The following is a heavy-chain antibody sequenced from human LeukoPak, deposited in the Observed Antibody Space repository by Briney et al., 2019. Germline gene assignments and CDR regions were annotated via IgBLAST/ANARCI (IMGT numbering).Heavy chain of an antibody. CDR3: ATYRQVLLPFES. CDR2: IFPSGGEI. J-gene: IGHJ4*02. CDR1: GFTFSSYS. D-gene: IGHD2-8*02. V-gene: IGHV3-21*04. Sequence: GGSLRLSCAASGFTFSSYSMNWVRQAPGKGLEWVSSIFPSGGEIRYADSVRGRFTISRDNSKSTLSLQMNSLRAEDTAIYYCATYRQVLLPFESWGQGTLVTVSS.